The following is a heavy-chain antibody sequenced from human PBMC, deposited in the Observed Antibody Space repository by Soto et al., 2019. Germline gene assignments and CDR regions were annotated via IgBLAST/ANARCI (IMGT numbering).Heavy chain of an antibody. D-gene: IGHD5-18*01. CDR3: ARGKVGRGYSYGNYYYYYGMDV. CDR2: IIPIFGTA. Sequence: QVQLVQSGAEVKKPGSSVKVSCKASGGTFSSYAISWVRQAPGQGLEWMGGIIPIFGTANYAQKSQGRVTITADESTSTAYMELSSLRSEDTAVYYCARGKVGRGYSYGNYYYYYGMDVWGQGTTVTVSS. J-gene: IGHJ6*02. V-gene: IGHV1-69*01. CDR1: GGTFSSYA.